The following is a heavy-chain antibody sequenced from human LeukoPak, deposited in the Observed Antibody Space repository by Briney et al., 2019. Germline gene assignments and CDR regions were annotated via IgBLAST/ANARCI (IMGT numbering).Heavy chain of an antibody. CDR1: GFSSSSYW. CDR2: IKDEGSEN. J-gene: IGHJ4*02. V-gene: IGHV3-7*01. Sequence: GPCLRLSCAASGFSSSSYWTRWVRQAPGGGREWGVSIKDEGSENYYVHSVKGRFTISRDNAKNSLYLQMNSLRAEDTAVYYCARDRSSCYYWGQGTLVTVSS. D-gene: IGHD2-2*01. CDR3: ARDRSSCYY.